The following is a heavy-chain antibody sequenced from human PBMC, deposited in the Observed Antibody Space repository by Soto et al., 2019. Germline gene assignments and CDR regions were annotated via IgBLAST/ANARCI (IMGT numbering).Heavy chain of an antibody. CDR2: IRSKANSYAT. J-gene: IGHJ5*02. D-gene: IGHD3-16*02. Sequence: GGSLRLSCAASGFTFSGSAMHWVRQASGKGLEWVGRIRSKANSYATAYAASVKGRFTISRDDSKNTAYLQMNSLKTEDTAVYYCTRLYLPPVGASPYDYIWGSYRPAVWFDPWGQGTLVTVSS. CDR3: TRLYLPPVGASPYDYIWGSYRPAVWFDP. V-gene: IGHV3-73*01. CDR1: GFTFSGSA.